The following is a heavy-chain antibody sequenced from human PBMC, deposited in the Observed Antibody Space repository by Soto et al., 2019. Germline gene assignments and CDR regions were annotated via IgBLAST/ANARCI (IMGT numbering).Heavy chain of an antibody. J-gene: IGHJ4*02. CDR1: GGSMSGYS. CDR3: ASSGAGSGDY. CDR2: ISNSGTA. Sequence: SETLSLTCTVSGGSMSGYSWSWIRQPPGRGLEWIGHISNSGTANYSPSLKSRLTMSVDTSKNQISLKVTSVTAADTAVYYCASSGAGSGDYWGQGIQVTVSS. D-gene: IGHD3-10*01. V-gene: IGHV4-59*01.